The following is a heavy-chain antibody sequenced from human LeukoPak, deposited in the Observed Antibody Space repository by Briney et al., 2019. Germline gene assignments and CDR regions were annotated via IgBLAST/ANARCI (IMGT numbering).Heavy chain of an antibody. V-gene: IGHV3-66*01. CDR1: GFTVSSNY. Sequence: GGSLRLSCAASGFTVSSNYMSWVRQAPGKGLEWVSIIYSGGSTYYADSVKGRFTISRDNSKNTLYLQMNTLRAEDTAVYYCARGLCTSTSCYQGPFDFWGQGTLVTVSS. CDR3: ARGLCTSTSCYQGPFDF. J-gene: IGHJ4*02. CDR2: IYSGGST. D-gene: IGHD2-2*01.